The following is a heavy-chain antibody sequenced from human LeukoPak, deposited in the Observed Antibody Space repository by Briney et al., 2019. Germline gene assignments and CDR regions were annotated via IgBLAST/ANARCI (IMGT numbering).Heavy chain of an antibody. J-gene: IGHJ4*02. CDR1: GGSISCSSYY. CDR2: LHYSGRT. V-gene: IGHV4-39*07. D-gene: IGHD3-10*01. Sequence: SATLSLTFTVSGGSISCSSYYWGWVRQPPGKGLEWIGSLHYSGRTYQNPSLKGRVTISVDTSRNQLSLKVRAVTAADTAVYYCARDRGLSYFSGSHFDYWGQGTVVTVSS. CDR3: ARDRGLSYFSGSHFDY.